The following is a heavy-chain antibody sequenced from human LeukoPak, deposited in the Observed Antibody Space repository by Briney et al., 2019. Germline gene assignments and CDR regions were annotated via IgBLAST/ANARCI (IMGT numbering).Heavy chain of an antibody. J-gene: IGHJ4*02. CDR1: GGSLTSTNR. CDR2: GTYTGLT. Sequence: PPETLSLTRGVSGGSLTSTNRWTWVRQPPGQGLEWIGQGTYTGLTNYNQSLSSRVIMALDTSMNHLSLHVSSVNTADTSVDYCSRENGAFSPFGYWGQGYLVTVFS. CDR3: SRENGAFSPFGY. D-gene: IGHD2-8*01. V-gene: IGHV4-4*03.